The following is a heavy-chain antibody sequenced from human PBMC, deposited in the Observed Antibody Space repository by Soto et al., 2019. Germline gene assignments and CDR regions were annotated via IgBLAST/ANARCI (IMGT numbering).Heavy chain of an antibody. V-gene: IGHV4-59*01. CDR1: GGSISSYY. J-gene: IGHJ6*02. CDR3: AKEGYGMDV. CDR2: IYYSGST. Sequence: PSETLSLTXTVSGGSISSYYWSWIRQPPGKGLEWIGYIYYSGSTNYNPSLKSRVTISVDTSKNQFSLKLSSVTAADTAVYYCAKEGYGMDVWGQGTTVTVSS.